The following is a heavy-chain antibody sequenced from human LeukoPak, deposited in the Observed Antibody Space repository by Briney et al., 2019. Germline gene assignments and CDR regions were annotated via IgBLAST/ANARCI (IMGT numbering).Heavy chain of an antibody. J-gene: IGHJ4*02. CDR3: ARLPARLRLGELSYTFFDY. CDR1: GYSFTSYW. V-gene: IGHV5-51*01. D-gene: IGHD3-16*02. Sequence: GESLKISCKGSGYSFTSYWIGWVRQLPGKGLEWMGIIYPGDSDTRYSPSFQGQVTISADKSISTAYLQWSSLRASGTAMYYCARLPARLRLGELSYTFFDYWGQGTLVTVSS. CDR2: IYPGDSDT.